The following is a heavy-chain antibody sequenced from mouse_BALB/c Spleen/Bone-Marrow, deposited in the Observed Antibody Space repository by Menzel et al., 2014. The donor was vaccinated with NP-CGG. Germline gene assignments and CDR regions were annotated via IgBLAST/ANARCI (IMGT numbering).Heavy chain of an antibody. CDR3: TGSITTAVEFDY. V-gene: IGHV1-5*01. D-gene: IGHD1-1*01. Sequence: EVQLQQSGTVLARPGASVKMSCKASGYSLTSYWMYWIKQRPGQGLEWIGAIYPGNSGTSYNQNFKGKAKLTAVTSASTAYMELSSLTNEDSAVYYCTGSITTAVEFDYWGQGTSLTVSS. CDR2: IYPGNSGT. J-gene: IGHJ2*03. CDR1: GYSLTSYW.